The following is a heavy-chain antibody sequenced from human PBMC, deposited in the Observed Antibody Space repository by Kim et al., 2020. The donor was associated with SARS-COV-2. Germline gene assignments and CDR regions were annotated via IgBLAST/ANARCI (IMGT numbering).Heavy chain of an antibody. V-gene: IGHV4-38-2*02. D-gene: IGHD5-12*01. CDR2: IYHSRST. CDR3: SRGGVATSGLLD. CDR1: GYSISSGCY. Sequence: SETLSLTCTVSGYSISSGCYWCWILRPPAKGVVWIGGIYHSRSTHYNPSPLSRLTISADTSNNQFSLQQRSVTAADTAVFYYSRGGVATSGLLDWGQGT. J-gene: IGHJ1*01.